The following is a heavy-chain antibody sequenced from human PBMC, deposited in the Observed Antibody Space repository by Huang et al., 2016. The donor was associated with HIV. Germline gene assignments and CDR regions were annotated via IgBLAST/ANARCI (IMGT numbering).Heavy chain of an antibody. D-gene: IGHD2-15*01. CDR2: INHSGTT. V-gene: IGHV4-34*01. Sequence: QVQLQQWGAGLLKPSETLSLTCAVNGGSVFGHYWSWSRQPPGKGLEWMAEINHSGTTNYNPSLKSRVSISVDIAHNQVSRKLSSLTAADTAIYYCARSVSDSGGNDWFDPWGQGNPVTVSS. CDR1: GGSVFGHY. J-gene: IGHJ5*02. CDR3: ARSVSDSGGNDWFDP.